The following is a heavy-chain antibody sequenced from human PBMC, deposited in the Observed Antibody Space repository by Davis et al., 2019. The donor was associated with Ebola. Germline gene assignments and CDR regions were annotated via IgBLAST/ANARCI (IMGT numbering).Heavy chain of an antibody. V-gene: IGHV1-69*13. CDR3: ARNSDHYFYYMDV. CDR2: IVPIFATT. D-gene: IGHD1/OR15-1a*01. J-gene: IGHJ6*03. Sequence: AASVKVSCKASGGTFVSYGISWVRRAPGQGLEWMGGIVPIFATTNYAQKFQDRVTITADESKSTAYMEMSGLRSEDTATYYCARNSDHYFYYMDVWGEGTTVTVSS. CDR1: GGTFVSYG.